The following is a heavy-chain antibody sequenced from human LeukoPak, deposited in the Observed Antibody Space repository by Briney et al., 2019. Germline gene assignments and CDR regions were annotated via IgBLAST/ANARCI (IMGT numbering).Heavy chain of an antibody. J-gene: IGHJ5*02. CDR2: ISYSEST. Sequence: SETLSLTCTVSGGSISSYYWSWIRQPPGRGLEWIGYISYSESTTYNPSLKSRVTISVDTSKNQFSLQLSSVTTADTAVYYCARAVAGITRNWFDPWGQGTLVTVSS. CDR1: GGSISSYY. CDR3: ARAVAGITRNWFDP. D-gene: IGHD6-19*01. V-gene: IGHV4-59*01.